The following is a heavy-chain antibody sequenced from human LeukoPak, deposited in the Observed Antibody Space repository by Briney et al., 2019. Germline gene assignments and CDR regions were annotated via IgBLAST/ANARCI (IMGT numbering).Heavy chain of an antibody. Sequence: SETLSLTCTVSGGSISSYYWSWIRQPPGKGLEWIGYIYYSGSTNYNPSLKSRVTISVDTSKNQFSLKLSSVTAADTAVYYCARTKKSTSYYYYYYMDVWGKGTTVTVSS. CDR2: IYYSGST. V-gene: IGHV4-59*01. CDR3: ARTKKSTSYYYYYYMDV. J-gene: IGHJ6*03. D-gene: IGHD2-2*01. CDR1: GGSISSYY.